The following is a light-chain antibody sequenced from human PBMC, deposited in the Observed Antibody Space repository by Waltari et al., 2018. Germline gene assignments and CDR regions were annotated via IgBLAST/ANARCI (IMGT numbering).Light chain of an antibody. CDR1: QTLNSNY. V-gene: IGKV3-20*01. CDR2: GAS. CDR3: QQYGSSPYS. J-gene: IGKJ2*01. Sequence: EIVLTQSPGTLSLSAGKRATFFCKASQTLNSNYLAWYQQKPGQSPGLLIFGASRRATGIPDRFSGSGSGTDFTLTISRLETEDSALYYCQQYGSSPYSFGQGARVEIK.